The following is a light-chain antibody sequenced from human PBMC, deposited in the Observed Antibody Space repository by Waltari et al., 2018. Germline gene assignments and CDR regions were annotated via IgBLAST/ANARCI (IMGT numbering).Light chain of an antibody. CDR1: QSLLHSNGKNY. Sequence: DIVMTQSPLSLPVTPGEPASISCRSSQSLLHSNGKNYLDWYLQKPGQAPQVLIYLGSNRASGVPDRFSGSGSGTDFTLEISRVEAEDVGVYYCMQALQTPRTFGQGTKVEIK. CDR3: MQALQTPRT. CDR2: LGS. V-gene: IGKV2-28*01. J-gene: IGKJ1*01.